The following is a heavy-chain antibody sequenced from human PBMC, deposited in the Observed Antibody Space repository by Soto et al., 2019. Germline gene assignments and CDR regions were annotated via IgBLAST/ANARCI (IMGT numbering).Heavy chain of an antibody. J-gene: IGHJ6*02. V-gene: IGHV5-51*01. CDR3: ARPLTAAMVRGVPEPYGMDV. CDR1: GYSFTSYW. CDR2: IYPGDSDT. D-gene: IGHD3-10*01. Sequence: PGESLKISCKGSGYSFTSYWIGWVRQMPGKGLEWMGIIYPGDSDTRYSPSFQGQVTISADKSISTAYLQWSSLKAADTAMYYCARPLTAAMVRGVPEPYGMDVWGQGTTVTVSS.